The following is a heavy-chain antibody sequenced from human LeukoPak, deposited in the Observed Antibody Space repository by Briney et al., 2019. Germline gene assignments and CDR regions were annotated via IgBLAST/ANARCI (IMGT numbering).Heavy chain of an antibody. Sequence: GGSLRLSCAASGFTVRNNYMTWVRQAPGKGLEWVSIIYSGDSTSYADSVKGRFTISRDNSKNTLYLQMNSLRAEDTAVYYCAKDLGQYDFLRFAYWGQGTQVTVSS. J-gene: IGHJ4*02. CDR2: IYSGDST. CDR3: AKDLGQYDFLRFAY. CDR1: GFTVRNNY. V-gene: IGHV3-53*01. D-gene: IGHD3-3*01.